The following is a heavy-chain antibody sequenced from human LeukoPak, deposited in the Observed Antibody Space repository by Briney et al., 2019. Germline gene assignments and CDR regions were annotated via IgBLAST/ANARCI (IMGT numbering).Heavy chain of an antibody. D-gene: IGHD1-26*01. J-gene: IGHJ4*02. CDR3: ARRAGRTIRPPTRFDY. CDR2: ITHRGST. CDR1: GTSLTDYY. Sequence: PSETLSLTCAVYGTSLTDYYWSWIRQPPGKGLEWIGEITHRGSTNYSPSLKSRVTISLDTSKNHFSLNLTSVTAADTAVYYCARRAGRTIRPPTRFDYWGQGNLVTVSS. V-gene: IGHV4-34*01.